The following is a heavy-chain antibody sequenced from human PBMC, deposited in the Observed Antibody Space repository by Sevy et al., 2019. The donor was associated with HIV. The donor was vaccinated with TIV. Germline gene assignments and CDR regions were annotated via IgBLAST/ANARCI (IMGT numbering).Heavy chain of an antibody. D-gene: IGHD3-16*02. Sequence: GGSLRLSCAASGFTFDDYAMHWVRQAPGKGLEWVSGISWNSGSIGYADSVKGRFTISRDNSENTMYLQMNSLRVEDTAMYYCARDVSGGERLGQLSAYFDYWGQGTLVTVSS. CDR3: ARDVSGGERLGQLSAYFDY. V-gene: IGHV3-9*01. CDR1: GFTFDDYA. CDR2: ISWNSGSI. J-gene: IGHJ4*02.